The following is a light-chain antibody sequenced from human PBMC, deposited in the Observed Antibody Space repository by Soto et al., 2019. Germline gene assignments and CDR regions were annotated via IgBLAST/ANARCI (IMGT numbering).Light chain of an antibody. CDR3: SSYTSSSTLGV. CDR2: DVS. Sequence: QSVLTQPASVSGSPGQSITISCTGTSSDVGGYNYVSWYQQHPGKAPKLMIYDVSYRPSGVSNRFSGSKSGNTASLTISGLHAEDEADYYRSSYTSSSTLGVFGTGTQLT. V-gene: IGLV2-14*01. CDR1: SSDVGGYNY. J-gene: IGLJ1*01.